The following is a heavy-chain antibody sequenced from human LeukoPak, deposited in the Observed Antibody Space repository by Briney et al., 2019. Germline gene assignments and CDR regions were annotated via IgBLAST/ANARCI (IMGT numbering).Heavy chain of an antibody. CDR1: GFTFSSYA. CDR2: ISGRGGST. Sequence: GGPLRLSCAASGFTFSSYAMSWVRQAPGKAPEWASAISGRGGSTYYADSAKGRFTISRDNSKNTLYLQMNSLRAEDTAVYYCAKDFRSNRYCSSTSCYANWFDPWGQGTLVTVSS. J-gene: IGHJ5*02. V-gene: IGHV3-23*01. D-gene: IGHD2-2*01. CDR3: AKDFRSNRYCSSTSCYANWFDP.